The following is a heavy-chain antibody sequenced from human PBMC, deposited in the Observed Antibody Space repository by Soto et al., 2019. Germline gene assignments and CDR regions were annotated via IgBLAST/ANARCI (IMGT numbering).Heavy chain of an antibody. J-gene: IGHJ5*02. V-gene: IGHV3-30*18. CDR1: GFTFSSYG. Sequence: GGSLRLSCAASGFTFSSYGMHWVRQAPGKGLEWVAVISYDGSNKYYADSVKGRFTISGDNSKNTLYLQMNSLRAEDTAVYYCAKCKDSYGLTYNWFDPWGQGT. CDR2: ISYDGSNK. D-gene: IGHD5-18*01. CDR3: AKCKDSYGLTYNWFDP.